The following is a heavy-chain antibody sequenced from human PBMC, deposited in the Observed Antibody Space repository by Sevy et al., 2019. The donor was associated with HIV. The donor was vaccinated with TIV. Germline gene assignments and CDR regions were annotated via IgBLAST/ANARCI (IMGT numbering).Heavy chain of an antibody. V-gene: IGHV3-30-3*01. D-gene: IGHD1-26*01. CDR1: GFTFSSYA. Sequence: GGSLRLSCAASGFTFSSYAMHWVRQAPGKGLEWVAVISYDGSNKYYADSVKGRFTISRDNSKNTLYLQMNSLRAEDTAVYYCARDPHEIMLSGSYYLYWGQGTRVTVSS. J-gene: IGHJ4*02. CDR3: ARDPHEIMLSGSYYLY. CDR2: ISYDGSNK.